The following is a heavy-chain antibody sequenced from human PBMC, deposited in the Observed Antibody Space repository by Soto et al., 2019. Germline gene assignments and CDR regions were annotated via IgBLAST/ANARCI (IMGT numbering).Heavy chain of an antibody. Sequence: EVQLVESGGGLVQPGGSLRLSCAASGFTFSRYWMSWVRQAPGKGLEWVANIKPDGREKYYVDSVRGRFTISRDNVENSLNLQMNSLRAEDAALYYCARDEARPLGYWGQGTLVTVSS. CDR2: IKPDGREK. J-gene: IGHJ4*02. CDR1: GFTFSRYW. CDR3: ARDEARPLGY. V-gene: IGHV3-7*01. D-gene: IGHD6-6*01.